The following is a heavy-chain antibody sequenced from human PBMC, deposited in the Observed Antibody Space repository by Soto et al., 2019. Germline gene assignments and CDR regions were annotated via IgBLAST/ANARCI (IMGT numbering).Heavy chain of an antibody. Sequence: GGSLRLSCAASGFAFNTYAMHWVRQAPGKGLQWVAIISYDGNTKHYVDSVKGRFTISRGNSNNTLYLQMDSLTVDDTGFYFCARSRREGHGLAATGIGHWGQGTLVTVSS. CDR3: ARSRREGHGLAATGIGH. J-gene: IGHJ4*02. D-gene: IGHD6-13*01. CDR2: ISYDGNTK. V-gene: IGHV3-30*03. CDR1: GFAFNTYA.